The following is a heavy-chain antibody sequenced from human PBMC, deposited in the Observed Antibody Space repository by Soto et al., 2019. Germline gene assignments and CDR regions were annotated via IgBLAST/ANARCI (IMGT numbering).Heavy chain of an antibody. CDR2: ISGSGGST. CDR3: AKGMTTVTTDYYYGMDV. J-gene: IGHJ6*02. Sequence: EVQLLESGGGLVQPGGSLRLSCAASGFTFSSYAMSWVRQAPGKGLEWVSAISGSGGSTYYADSVKGRFTISRDTAKHTLYRQMNSLRAEDTAVYYCAKGMTTVTTDYYYGMDVWGQGTTVTVSS. CDR1: GFTFSSYA. D-gene: IGHD4-17*01. V-gene: IGHV3-23*01.